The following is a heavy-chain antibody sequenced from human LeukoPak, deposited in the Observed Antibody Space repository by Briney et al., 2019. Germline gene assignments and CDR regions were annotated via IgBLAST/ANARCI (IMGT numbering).Heavy chain of an antibody. V-gene: IGHV4-39*01. CDR1: GGSISSSSYY. CDR3: AKGYSYSPSNDAFDI. D-gene: IGHD5-18*01. J-gene: IGHJ3*02. Sequence: SETLSLTCTVSGGSISSSSYYWGWIRQPPGKGLEWIGSIYYSGSTYYNPSLKSRVTISVDTSKNQFSLKLSSVTAADTAVYYCAKGYSYSPSNDAFDIWGQGTMVTVSS. CDR2: IYYSGST.